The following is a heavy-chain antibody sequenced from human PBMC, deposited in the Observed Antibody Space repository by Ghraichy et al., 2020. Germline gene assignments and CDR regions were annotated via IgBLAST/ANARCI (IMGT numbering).Heavy chain of an antibody. D-gene: IGHD6-19*01. CDR2: TYYGGTT. CDR3: VRGLKTFDV. CDR1: GGSISTYGYY. V-gene: IGHV4-39*01. Sequence: SCTVSGGSISTYGYYWGWIRQPPGKGLEWIGSTYYGGTTHYNPSLKSRATISVDTSKNQFSLSLRSMTAADTAVYYCVRGLKTFDVWGQASKVTGSS. J-gene: IGHJ3*01.